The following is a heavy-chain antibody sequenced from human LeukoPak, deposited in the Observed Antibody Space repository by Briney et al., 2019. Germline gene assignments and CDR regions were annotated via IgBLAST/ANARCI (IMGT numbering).Heavy chain of an antibody. Sequence: GGSQRLSCAASGFIFTSHGMHWVRQAPGKGLEWVAVIWFDGSNQFYADSVKGRFTISRDNSKNTLYLQMNSLRAEDTAVYYCARGPYSSSWYYFEYWGQGTLVTVSS. J-gene: IGHJ4*02. V-gene: IGHV3-33*01. CDR1: GFIFTSHG. CDR2: IWFDGSNQ. CDR3: ARGPYSSSWYYFEY. D-gene: IGHD6-13*01.